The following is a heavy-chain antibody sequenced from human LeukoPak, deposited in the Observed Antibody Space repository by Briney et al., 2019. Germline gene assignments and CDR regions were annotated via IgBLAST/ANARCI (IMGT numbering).Heavy chain of an antibody. J-gene: IGHJ4*02. Sequence: SETLSLTCAVYGGSFGGYYWSWIRQPPGKGLEWIGEINHSGSTDYNPSLKSRVTISVDTSKNQFSLKLSSVTAADTAVYYCARHNDSPEYYFDYWGQGTLVTVSP. CDR3: ARHNDSPEYYFDY. CDR2: INHSGST. V-gene: IGHV4-34*01. CDR1: GGSFGGYY. D-gene: IGHD3-22*01.